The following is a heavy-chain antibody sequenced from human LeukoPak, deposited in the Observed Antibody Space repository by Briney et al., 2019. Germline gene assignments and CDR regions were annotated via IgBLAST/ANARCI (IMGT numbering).Heavy chain of an antibody. D-gene: IGHD3-10*01. J-gene: IGHJ3*02. CDR2: ISGGGAKR. Sequence: GGSLRLSCAASGFTFDNYAMNWVRQAPGKGLEWVSYISGGGAKRHYSDSVKGRFTISRDNPKNTLYLQINNLRAEDTAMYYCEKGWGGFYNYSLNIGGRGTMVTVFS. V-gene: IGHV3-23*01. CDR3: EKGWGGFYNYSLNI. CDR1: GFTFDNYA.